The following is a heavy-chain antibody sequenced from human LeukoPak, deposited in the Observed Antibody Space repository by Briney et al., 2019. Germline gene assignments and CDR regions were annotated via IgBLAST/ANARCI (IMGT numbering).Heavy chain of an antibody. Sequence: SVKVSCKASGGTFSSYAISWVRQAPGQGLEWMGRIIPILGIANYAQKFQGRVTITADKSTSTAYMELSSLRSEDTAVYYCASYSGSYSDDAFDIWGQGTMVTVST. V-gene: IGHV1-69*04. CDR3: ASYSGSYSDDAFDI. J-gene: IGHJ3*02. CDR1: GGTFSSYA. D-gene: IGHD1-26*01. CDR2: IIPILGIA.